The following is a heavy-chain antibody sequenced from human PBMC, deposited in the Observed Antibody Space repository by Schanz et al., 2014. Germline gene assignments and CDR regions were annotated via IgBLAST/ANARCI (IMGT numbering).Heavy chain of an antibody. CDR1: GLIFSNYV. V-gene: IGHV3-23*01. CDR2: IGTSGGT. J-gene: IGHJ4*02. CDR3: ARWFLIRGVILDS. Sequence: EVQLLESGGGLVQPGGSLKLSCAASGLIFSNYVMSWVRQAPGKGLEWVSTIGTSGGTNYAESVKGRFTISRDNSKNTLYLQMNSLRADDTVMYYCARWFLIRGVILDSWGQGTLXTVSS. D-gene: IGHD3-10*01.